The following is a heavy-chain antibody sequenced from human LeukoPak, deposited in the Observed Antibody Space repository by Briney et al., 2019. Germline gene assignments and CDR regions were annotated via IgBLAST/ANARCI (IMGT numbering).Heavy chain of an antibody. D-gene: IGHD6-19*01. CDR1: GGSISSSSYY. CDR2: IYYSGST. J-gene: IGHJ4*02. Sequence: SETLSLTCTVSGGSISSSSYYWGWIRQPPGKGLEWIGSIYYSGSTYYNPSLKSRVTISVDTSKNQFSLKLSSVTAADTAVYYCARDHSSGWYLIDYWGQGTLVTVSS. V-gene: IGHV4-39*07. CDR3: ARDHSSGWYLIDY.